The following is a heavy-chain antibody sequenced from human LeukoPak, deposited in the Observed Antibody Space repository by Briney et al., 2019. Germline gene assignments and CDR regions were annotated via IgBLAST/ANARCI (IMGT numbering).Heavy chain of an antibody. J-gene: IGHJ4*02. Sequence: SQTLSLTCTGSGGSISSGSYYWSWIRQPAGKGLEWIGRIYTSGSTNYNPSLKSRVTISVDTSKNQFSLKLSSVTAADTAVYYCARGFGVVVAAIDYWGQGTLVTVSS. CDR2: IYTSGST. CDR3: ARGFGVVVAAIDY. V-gene: IGHV4-61*02. D-gene: IGHD2-15*01. CDR1: GGSISSGSYY.